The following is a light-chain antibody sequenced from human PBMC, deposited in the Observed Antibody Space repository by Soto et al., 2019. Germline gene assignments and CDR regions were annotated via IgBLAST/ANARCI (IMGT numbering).Light chain of an antibody. V-gene: IGKV1-5*03. Sequence: DIPMTQSPSTLSASVGDRVTITCRASQSISTWLAWYQHKPGKAPKLLIYEASSSESGVPSRFSGSGSGTEFTLIISSLQPDDFATYYCLQYDDFSVTFGQGTKVEIK. CDR3: LQYDDFSVT. CDR2: EAS. CDR1: QSISTW. J-gene: IGKJ1*01.